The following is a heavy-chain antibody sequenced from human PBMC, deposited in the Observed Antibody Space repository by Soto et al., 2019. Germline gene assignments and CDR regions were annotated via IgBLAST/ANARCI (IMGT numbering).Heavy chain of an antibody. CDR1: GFTFSDYY. Sequence: TGGSLRLSCAASGFTFSDYYMSWIRQAPGKGLEWVSYISSSGSTIYYADSVKGRFTISRDNAKNSLYLQMNSLRDEDTAVYYCARDTTWIQPETSFDYWRHEILVTVSS. D-gene: IGHD5-18*01. V-gene: IGHV3-11*01. CDR2: ISSSGSTI. CDR3: ARDTTWIQPETSFDY. J-gene: IGHJ4*01.